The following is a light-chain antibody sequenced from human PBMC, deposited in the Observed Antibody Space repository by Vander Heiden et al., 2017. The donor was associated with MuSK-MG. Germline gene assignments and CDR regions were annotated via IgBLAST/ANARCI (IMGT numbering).Light chain of an antibody. J-gene: IGKJ3*01. CDR1: QDISNY. CDR3: QLEANHRST. CDR2: DAS. V-gene: IGKV1-33*01. Sequence: DIQRTQCPYSLSASLGDRGTISREASQDISNYLNWYQQKPGQAPKLLLYDASNCETAVPPRFSGSGSGTDFTFTIISLQPEDIATYYCQLEANHRSTFGPGTRLDMK.